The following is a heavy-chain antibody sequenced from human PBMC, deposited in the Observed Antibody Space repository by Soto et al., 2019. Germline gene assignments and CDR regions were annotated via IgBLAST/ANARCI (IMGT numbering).Heavy chain of an antibody. CDR3: ARAVRNCSWSYSFDY. CDR1: GYTFTSYY. D-gene: IGHD3-10*02. J-gene: IGHJ4*01. Sequence: ASVKVSCKASGYTFTSYYMHWVRQAPGQGLEWMGIINPSGGSTSYAQKFQGRVTMTRDTSTSTVYMELSSLRSEDTAVYYCARAVRNCSWSYSFDYWGHGTLLTISS. CDR2: INPSGGST. V-gene: IGHV1-46*01.